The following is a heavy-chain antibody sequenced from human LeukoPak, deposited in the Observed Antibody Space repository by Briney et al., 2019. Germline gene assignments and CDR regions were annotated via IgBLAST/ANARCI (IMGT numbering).Heavy chain of an antibody. D-gene: IGHD6-6*01. CDR3: ARGGSSFAPQDV. J-gene: IGHJ6*04. CDR1: GFTFSSYA. Sequence: GGSLRLSCAASGFTFSSYAMHWVRQAPGKGLEWVAVISYDGSNKYYADSVKGQFTISRDNSKNTLYLQMNSLRAEDTAVYYCARGGSSFAPQDVWGKGTTVTVSS. V-gene: IGHV3-30-3*01. CDR2: ISYDGSNK.